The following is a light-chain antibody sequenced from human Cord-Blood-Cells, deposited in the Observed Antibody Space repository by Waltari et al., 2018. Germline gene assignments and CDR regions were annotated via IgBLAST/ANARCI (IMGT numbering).Light chain of an antibody. V-gene: IGLV1-40*01. Sequence: QSVLTQPPSVSGAPGQRVTISCTGSSSNIGAGYDVHWYQQLPGTAPKLLIYDNRNRPSGVPDRFSGSKSGTSASLAITVLQAEDDADYYCQSYDSSLSGYVFGTGTKVTVL. CDR3: QSYDSSLSGYV. CDR2: DNR. CDR1: SSNIGAGYD. J-gene: IGLJ1*01.